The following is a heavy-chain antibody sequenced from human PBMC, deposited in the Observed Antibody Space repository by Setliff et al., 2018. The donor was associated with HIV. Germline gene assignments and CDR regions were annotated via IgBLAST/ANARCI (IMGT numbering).Heavy chain of an antibody. D-gene: IGHD3-22*01. CDR3: ARDREYYDSSGYYAVTAFDI. V-gene: IGHV3-7*01. J-gene: IGHJ3*02. CDR2: IKQDGSER. CDR1: GFTFRNYW. Sequence: GGSLRLSCAASGFTFRNYWMSWVRQAPGKGLEWVANIKQDGSERYYVDSVKGRFTVSRDNARNSLFLQMHSLRAEDTAVYYCARDREYYDSSGYYAVTAFDIWGQGTMVTVSS.